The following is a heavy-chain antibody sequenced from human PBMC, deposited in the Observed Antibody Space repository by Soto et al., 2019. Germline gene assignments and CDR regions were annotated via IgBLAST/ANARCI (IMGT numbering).Heavy chain of an antibody. Sequence: QVHLLQSGAEVKKPGSSLKVSCKVSGGAFTNYTLNWVRHAPGQGLEWLGGIIPLHNTSNYSLKFLGRGRITADMSSTTVYMHLSGLTSDDTATYYCAIWSNWNRLCYHGMDVWGQETTVTVSS. J-gene: IGHJ6*02. CDR3: AIWSNWNRLCYHGMDV. CDR2: IIPLHNTS. V-gene: IGHV1-69*06. D-gene: IGHD1-20*01. CDR1: GGAFTNYT.